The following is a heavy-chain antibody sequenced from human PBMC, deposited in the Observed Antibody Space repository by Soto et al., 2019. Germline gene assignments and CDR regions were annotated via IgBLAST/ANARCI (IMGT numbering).Heavy chain of an antibody. D-gene: IGHD1-26*01. Sequence: GGSLRLSCPASGFTFSSYVMSWVRQAPGKGLEWVSAISGSGGSIYYADSVKGRFTISRDNSKNTLYLQMNSLRAEDTAVYYCVKSLAPWDLAYNKGSLTTFDYWGQGTLVTVSS. CDR2: ISGSGGSI. CDR3: VKSLAPWDLAYNKGSLTTFDY. V-gene: IGHV3-23*01. J-gene: IGHJ4*02. CDR1: GFTFSSYV.